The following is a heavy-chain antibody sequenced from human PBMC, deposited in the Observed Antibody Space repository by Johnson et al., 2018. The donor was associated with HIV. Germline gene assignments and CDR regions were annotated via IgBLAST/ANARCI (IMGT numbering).Heavy chain of an antibody. D-gene: IGHD1-7*01. CDR3: ARDRDRLNWNYGALDI. CDR2: INSDGSSP. Sequence: MQLVESGGGLVQPGGSLRLSCAASGFTFSSYWMHWVRQAPGKGLVWVSRINSDGSSPNYADSVKGRFTISRDNGNKVVYLQMESLRVEDTAVYYCARDRDRLNWNYGALDIWGQGTMVTVSS. CDR1: GFTFSSYW. V-gene: IGHV3-74*01. J-gene: IGHJ3*02.